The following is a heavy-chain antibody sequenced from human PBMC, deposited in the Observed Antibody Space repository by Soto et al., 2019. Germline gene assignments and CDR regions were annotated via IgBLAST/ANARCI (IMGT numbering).Heavy chain of an antibody. J-gene: IGHJ3*01. V-gene: IGHV3-7*01. D-gene: IGHD2-15*01. CDR2: IKQDGSEN. CDR1: GINFRNDW. Sequence: GGALRFSCGGAGINFRNDWMSWGRRGTRKWLECVANIKQDGSENYYVDSVKGRFTISRDNAKNSAYLQMSSLRVEDTAVYYCARAVVVDRGDFGAIDFWGQGRMVTVSS. CDR3: ARAVVVDRGDFGAIDF.